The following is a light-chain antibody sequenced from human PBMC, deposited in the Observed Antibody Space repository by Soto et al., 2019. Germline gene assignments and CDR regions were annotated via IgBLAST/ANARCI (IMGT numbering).Light chain of an antibody. Sequence: QSVLTQSPSASASLGASVKLTCTLSSGHSTYAIAWRQQQPEKGPRYLMKLNSDGSHSKGDGIPDRFSGSSSGAERHLTISSLQSEDEADYYCQTWGTAIHDVVFGGGTKLTVL. V-gene: IGLV4-69*01. CDR2: LNSDGSH. CDR1: SGHSTYA. CDR3: QTWGTAIHDVV. J-gene: IGLJ2*01.